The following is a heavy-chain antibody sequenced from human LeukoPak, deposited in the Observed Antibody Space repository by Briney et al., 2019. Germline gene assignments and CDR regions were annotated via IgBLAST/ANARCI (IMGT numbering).Heavy chain of an antibody. CDR2: IHHSGET. V-gene: IGHV4-59*12. J-gene: IGHJ3*02. CDR3: ARDKGTFDI. Sequence: SETLSLTCTVSGGSIRSSYWSWIRQPPGKRLQWIGYIHHSGETDYNPSLQSRVTISLDTSKNQFSLKLSSVTAADTAVYYCARDKGTFDIWGQGTMVTVSS. CDR1: GGSIRSSY.